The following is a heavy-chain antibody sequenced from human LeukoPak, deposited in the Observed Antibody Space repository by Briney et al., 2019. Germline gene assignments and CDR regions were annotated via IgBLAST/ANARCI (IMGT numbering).Heavy chain of an antibody. Sequence: GGSLRLSCTASGFTFDDYGMSWVRQAPGKGLEWVSGINWNGGSTGYADSVKGRFTISRDNAKNSLYLQMNSLRAEDTALYYCARELGYCSGGSCERNYYFDYWGQGTLVTVSP. CDR2: INWNGGST. CDR3: ARELGYCSGGSCERNYYFDY. J-gene: IGHJ4*02. CDR1: GFTFDDYG. V-gene: IGHV3-20*04. D-gene: IGHD2-15*01.